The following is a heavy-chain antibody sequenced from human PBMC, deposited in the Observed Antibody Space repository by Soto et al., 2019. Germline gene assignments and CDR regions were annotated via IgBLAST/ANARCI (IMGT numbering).Heavy chain of an antibody. CDR1: GFTFSSYS. J-gene: IGHJ3*02. V-gene: IGHV3-48*01. Sequence: LRLSCAASGFTFSSYSMNWVRQAPGKGLEWVSYISSSSSTIYYADSVKGRFTISRDNSKNTLYLQMNSLRAEDTAVYYCAKDGPYDTTLGAFDIWGQGTMVTVSS. CDR3: AKDGPYDTTLGAFDI. CDR2: ISSSSSTI. D-gene: IGHD3-22*01.